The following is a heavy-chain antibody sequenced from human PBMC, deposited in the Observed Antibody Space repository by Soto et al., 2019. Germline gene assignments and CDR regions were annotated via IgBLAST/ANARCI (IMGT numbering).Heavy chain of an antibody. CDR1: GYTFTSYD. Sequence: QVQLVQSGAEVKKPGASVKVSCKASGYTFTSYDINWVRQATGQGLEWMGWMNPNSGNTGYAQKFQGRVTMTRDTSINTAYMELSSQRSEDTAVCYCARGVAGRSYQPIDFWGQGTLVTVSS. V-gene: IGHV1-8*01. CDR2: MNPNSGNT. J-gene: IGHJ4*02. CDR3: ARGVAGRSYQPIDF. D-gene: IGHD6-19*01.